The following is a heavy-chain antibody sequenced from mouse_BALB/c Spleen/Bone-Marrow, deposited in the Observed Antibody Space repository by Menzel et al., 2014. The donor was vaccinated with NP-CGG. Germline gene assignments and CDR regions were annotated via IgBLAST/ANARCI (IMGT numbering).Heavy chain of an antibody. CDR3: ARHYGNFDY. V-gene: IGHV8-11*01. CDR1: GFSLSTYGIG. Sequence: QVTLKVSGPGILQPSQTLSLTCSFSGFSLSTYGIGVGWIRQPSGKGLEWLAHIWWNDNKYYNTALKSRLTISKDTSNTQIFLKIASVGTADTATYYCARHYGNFDYGGQGTTLTVSS. J-gene: IGHJ2*01. CDR2: IWWNDNK. D-gene: IGHD2-1*01.